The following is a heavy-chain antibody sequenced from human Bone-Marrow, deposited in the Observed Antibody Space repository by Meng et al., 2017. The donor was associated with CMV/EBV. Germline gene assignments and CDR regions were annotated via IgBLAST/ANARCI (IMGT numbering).Heavy chain of an antibody. D-gene: IGHD2-15*01. CDR1: GFNFSSYS. CDR2: ISSSSSYI. V-gene: IGHV3-21*01. Sequence: GSLILSCSASGFNFSSYSMNWVRHAPGKGLEWVSSISSSSSYIYYADSVKGRFTISRDNAKNELYLQMNSLRVEDTAVYYCARVWDILVVSSAGGAMDVWGQGTTVTVSS. J-gene: IGHJ6*02. CDR3: ARVWDILVVSSAGGAMDV.